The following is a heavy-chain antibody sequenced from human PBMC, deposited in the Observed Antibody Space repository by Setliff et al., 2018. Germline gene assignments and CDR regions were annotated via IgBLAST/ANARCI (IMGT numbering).Heavy chain of an antibody. Sequence: PGESLKISCKCSGYDFDRYWIGWVRQMPGKGLEWMGWINTNTGNPTYAQGFTGRFVFSLDTSVSTAYLQINSLEAEDTAVYYCARGSGTYASSSRVFHYWGQGTLVTVSS. CDR2: INTNTGNP. J-gene: IGHJ4*02. CDR1: GYDFDRYW. CDR3: ARGSGTYASSSRVFHY. D-gene: IGHD6-6*01. V-gene: IGHV7-4-1*02.